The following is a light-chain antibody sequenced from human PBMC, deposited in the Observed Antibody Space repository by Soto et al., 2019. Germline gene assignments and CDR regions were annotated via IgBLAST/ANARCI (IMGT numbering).Light chain of an antibody. CDR1: SSDVGGYNY. CDR2: EVS. J-gene: IGLJ1*01. V-gene: IGLV2-14*01. CDR3: SSYTSSSTLDV. Sequence: QSVLTQPASVSGSPGQSITIFCPGTSSDVGGYNYVSWYQQHPGKAPKLMIYEVSNRPSGVSNRFSGSKSGNTASLTISGLQAEDEADDYCSSYTSSSTLDVFGTGTKVTVL.